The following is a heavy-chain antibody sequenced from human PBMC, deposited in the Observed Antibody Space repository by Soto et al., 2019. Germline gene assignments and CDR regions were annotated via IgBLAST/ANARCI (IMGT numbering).Heavy chain of an antibody. CDR3: ARDVIAAAGPTRDAFDI. J-gene: IGHJ3*02. Sequence: PSETLSLTCTVSGGSVSSGSYYWSWIRQPPGKGLEWIGYIYYSGSTNYNPSLKSRVTISVDTSKNQFSLKLSSVTAADTAVYYCARDVIAAAGPTRDAFDIWGQGTMVTVSS. CDR2: IYYSGST. V-gene: IGHV4-61*01. CDR1: GGSVSSGSYY. D-gene: IGHD6-13*01.